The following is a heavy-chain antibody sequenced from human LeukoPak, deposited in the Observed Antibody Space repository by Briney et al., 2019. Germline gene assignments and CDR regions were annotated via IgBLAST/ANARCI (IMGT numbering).Heavy chain of an antibody. CDR3: ATRKLGNDY. CDR1: GGSVSNYY. Sequence: SHTLSLTYTVSGGSVSNYYWICIRQSPGKGLEWIGYIYYTETSYNPSLKRRVTISADSSKNQFSLKLYSVTAADTAVYYCATRKLGNDYWGQGTLVTVSS. CDR2: IYYTET. D-gene: IGHD7-27*01. V-gene: IGHV4-59*02. J-gene: IGHJ4*02.